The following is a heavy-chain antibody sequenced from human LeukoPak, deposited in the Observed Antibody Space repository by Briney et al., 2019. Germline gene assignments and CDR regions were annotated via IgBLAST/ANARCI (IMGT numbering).Heavy chain of an antibody. D-gene: IGHD4-17*01. CDR1: GGSISSYY. CDR3: ARGARAKTTVYYYYYMDV. CDR2: IYYSGST. Sequence: PSETLSLTCTVSGGSISSYYWSWIRQPPGKGLEWIGYIYYSGSTNYNPSLKSRVTISVDTSKNQFSLKLSSVTAADTALYYCARGARAKTTVYYYYYMDVWGKGTTVTVSS. V-gene: IGHV4-59*01. J-gene: IGHJ6*03.